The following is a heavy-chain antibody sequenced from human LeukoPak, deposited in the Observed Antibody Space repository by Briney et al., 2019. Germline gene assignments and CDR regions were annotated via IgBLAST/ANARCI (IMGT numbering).Heavy chain of an antibody. J-gene: IGHJ6*02. V-gene: IGHV1-18*01. D-gene: IGHD6-19*01. CDR3: ARDSGSGWYYYYYGMDV. CDR1: GYTFTSYG. CDR2: ISAYNGNT. Sequence: ASAKVSCKASGYTFTSYGISWVRQAPGQGLEWMGWISAYNGNTNYAQKLQGRVTMTTDTSTSTAYMELRSLRSDDTAVYYCARDSGSGWYYYYYGMDVWGQGTTVTVSS.